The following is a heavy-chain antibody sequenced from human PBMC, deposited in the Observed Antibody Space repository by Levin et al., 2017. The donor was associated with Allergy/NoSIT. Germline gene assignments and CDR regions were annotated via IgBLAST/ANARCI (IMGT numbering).Heavy chain of an antibody. V-gene: IGHV5-10-1*01. CDR1: GYSFTSYW. CDR2: IDPSDSYT. CDR3: ARSPPLAYCGGDCYSGYYYMDV. J-gene: IGHJ6*03. Sequence: RSGGSLRLSCKGSGYSFTSYWISWVRQMPGKGLEWMGRIDPSDSYTNYSPSFQGHVTISADKSISTAYLQWSSLKASDTAMYYCARSPPLAYCGGDCYSGYYYMDVWGKGTTVTVSS. D-gene: IGHD2-21*02.